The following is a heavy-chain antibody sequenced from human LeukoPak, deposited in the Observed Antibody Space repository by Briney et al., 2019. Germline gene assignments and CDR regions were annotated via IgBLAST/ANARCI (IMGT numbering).Heavy chain of an antibody. CDR1: GASINSGDYY. CDR2: IYNSGST. CDR3: ARGHLLTGFDP. J-gene: IGHJ5*02. Sequence: SQTLSLTCTVSGASINSGDYYWTWIRQPPGKGLEWIGYIYNSGSTYYNPSLRSRVAISIDTSKNRFSLRLDSVTAADTAVYYCARGHLLTGFDPWSQGTLVTVSS. D-gene: IGHD3-16*01. V-gene: IGHV4-30-4*08.